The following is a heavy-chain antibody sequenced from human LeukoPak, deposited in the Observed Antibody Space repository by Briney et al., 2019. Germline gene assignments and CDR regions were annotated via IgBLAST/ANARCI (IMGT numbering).Heavy chain of an antibody. J-gene: IGHJ3*02. CDR3: ARDYPPYYGSGSSYAFDI. CDR2: IFYSGST. Sequence: PSETLSLTCTVSGGSISSYYWSWIRQPPGKGLEWIGYIFYSGSTNYNPSLKSRVTISVDTSKNQFSLKLSSVTAADTAVYYCARDYPPYYGSGSSYAFDIWGQGTMVTVSS. D-gene: IGHD3-10*01. CDR1: GGSISSYY. V-gene: IGHV4-59*01.